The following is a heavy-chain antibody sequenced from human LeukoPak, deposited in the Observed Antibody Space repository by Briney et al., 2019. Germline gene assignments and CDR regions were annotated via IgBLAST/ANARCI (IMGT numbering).Heavy chain of an antibody. J-gene: IGHJ4*02. CDR2: IKPDGSGK. Sequence: GGSLRLSCAASGFAFSSYWMTWVRQAPGKGLEWVANIKPDGSGKNYVDSVKGRFTISRDNAKNSLYLQMRGLRVEDTAVYYCSSQPAVLDLDCWGKGALVTVPS. CDR3: SSQPAVLDLDC. V-gene: IGHV3-7*01. CDR1: GFAFSSYW. D-gene: IGHD2/OR15-2a*01.